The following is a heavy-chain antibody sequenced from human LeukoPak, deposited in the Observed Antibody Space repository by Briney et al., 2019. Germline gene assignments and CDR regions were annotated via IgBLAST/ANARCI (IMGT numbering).Heavy chain of an antibody. Sequence: SETLSLTCTVSGESISGFYWNWIRQSPGKGLEWIGYIYYTGNTNFNPSLKSRVAISIDTSKNQFSLKLSSVTAADTAVYYCARRYCSGGSGCFDYWGQGTLVTVSS. J-gene: IGHJ4*02. V-gene: IGHV4-59*08. CDR1: GESISGFY. D-gene: IGHD2-15*01. CDR3: ARRYCSGGSGCFDY. CDR2: IYYTGNT.